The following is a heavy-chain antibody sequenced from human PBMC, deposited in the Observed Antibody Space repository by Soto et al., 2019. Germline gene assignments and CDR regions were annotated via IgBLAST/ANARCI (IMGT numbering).Heavy chain of an antibody. Sequence: EVQLVESGGGLVQPGGSLKLSCAASGFTFSGSAMHWVRQASGKGLEWVGRIRSKAKSYATVYAASVKGRFTISRDDSKNTAYLQMNRLKTADTAVYYCTRLGIAAAGTDYWGQGTLVTVSS. CDR2: IRSKAKSYAT. V-gene: IGHV3-73*02. CDR1: GFTFSGSA. J-gene: IGHJ4*02. CDR3: TRLGIAAAGTDY. D-gene: IGHD6-13*01.